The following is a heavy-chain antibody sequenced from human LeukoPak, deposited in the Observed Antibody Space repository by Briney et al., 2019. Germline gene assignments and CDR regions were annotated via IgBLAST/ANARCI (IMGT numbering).Heavy chain of an antibody. CDR3: ARDYGVAGLFDP. D-gene: IGHD4-17*01. CDR1: GFTFSTYS. CDR2: INQDGSEK. J-gene: IGHJ5*02. V-gene: IGHV3-7*03. Sequence: SGGSLRLSCAASGFTFSTYSMKWVRQAPGKGLEWVATINQDGSEKFYVDSVKGRFTIFRDNAKNSLYLQMNSLRAEDTAVYYCARDYGVAGLFDPWGQGTLVSVSS.